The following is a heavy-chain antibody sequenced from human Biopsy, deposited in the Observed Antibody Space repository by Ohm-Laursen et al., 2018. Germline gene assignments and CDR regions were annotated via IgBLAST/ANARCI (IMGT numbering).Heavy chain of an antibody. J-gene: IGHJ5*02. CDR2: IYSDGNT. CDR3: ARGPGKLWSGYYT. V-gene: IGHV3-53*01. CDR1: GFTVSVNH. Sequence: SLRLSCAASGFTVSVNHISWIRQAPGKGLQWVSLIYSDGNTYYADSVKGRFTISRDIPRNTLYLQMNSLRAEDTAVYYCARGPGKLWSGYYTWGQGSLVSVSS. D-gene: IGHD3-3*01.